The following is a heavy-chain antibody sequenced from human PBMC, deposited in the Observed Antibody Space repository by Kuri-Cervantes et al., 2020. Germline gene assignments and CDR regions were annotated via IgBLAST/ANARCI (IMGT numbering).Heavy chain of an antibody. CDR1: GYTFTGYY. CDR2: IHPNSGGT. V-gene: IGHV1-2*02. J-gene: IGHJ4*02. CDR3: ASSNPRIDYYDSSGYQYYFDY. Sequence: ASVKVSCKASGYTFTGYYIQWVRQAPGQGLEWMGWIHPNSGGTIYAQKFQGRVTMARDTSISTAYMELSRLRSDDTAVYYCASSNPRIDYYDSSGYQYYFDYWGQGTLVTVSS. D-gene: IGHD3-22*01.